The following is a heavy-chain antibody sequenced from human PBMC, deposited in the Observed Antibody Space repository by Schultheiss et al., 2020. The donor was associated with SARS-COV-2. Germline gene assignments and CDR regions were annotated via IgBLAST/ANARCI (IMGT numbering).Heavy chain of an antibody. J-gene: IGHJ5*02. CDR3: ARSLTAMGEFDP. V-gene: IGHV4-59*01. Sequence: SETLSLTCAVYGGSISSYYWSWIRQPPGKGLEWIGSIYHSGSTYYNPSLKSRVTISVDTSKNQFSLKLSSVTAADTAVYYCARSLTAMGEFDPWGQGTLVTVSS. CDR1: GGSISSYY. D-gene: IGHD5-18*01. CDR2: IYHSGST.